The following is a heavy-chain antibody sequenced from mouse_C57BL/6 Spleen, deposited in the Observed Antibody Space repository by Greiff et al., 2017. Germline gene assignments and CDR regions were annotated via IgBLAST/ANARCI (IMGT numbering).Heavy chain of an antibody. CDR2: IYPGDGDT. J-gene: IGHJ2*01. CDR3: ALFYYSNYDVDY. V-gene: IGHV1-82*01. D-gene: IGHD2-5*01. CDR1: GYAFSSSW. Sequence: VQLQQSGPELVKPGASVKISCKASGYAFSSSWMNWVKQRPGKGLEWIGRIYPGDGDTNYNGKFKGKATLTADKSSSTAYMQLSSLTSEDSAVYFCALFYYSNYDVDYWGQGTTLTVSS.